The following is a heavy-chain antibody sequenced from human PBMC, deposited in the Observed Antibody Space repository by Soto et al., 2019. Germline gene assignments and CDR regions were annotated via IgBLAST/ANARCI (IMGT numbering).Heavy chain of an antibody. V-gene: IGHV3-23*01. CDR3: AKEGTTRPYKWLDP. Sequence: PVGSLRLSCAASGFTFSNCAMSWVRQAPGKGLEWVSGLSDGGGSTFYADSVKGRFTISRDNAKNTLYLQMSSLRAEDTAVYYCAKEGTTRPYKWLDPWGKGTMAT. J-gene: IGHJ5*02. D-gene: IGHD2-2*01. CDR1: GFTFSNCA. CDR2: LSDGGGST.